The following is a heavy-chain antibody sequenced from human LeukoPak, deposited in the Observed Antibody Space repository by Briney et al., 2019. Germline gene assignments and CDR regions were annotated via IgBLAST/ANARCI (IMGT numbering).Heavy chain of an antibody. Sequence: PGGSLRLSCAASGFTFSNLWMCWVRQAPGKGLKWVANIKQDGSEKYYVDSVKGRFTISRDNAQNSLYLQMNSLRAEDTAIYYCATSTAAAGTDWGQGTLVTVSS. CDR1: GFTFSNLW. J-gene: IGHJ4*02. CDR2: IKQDGSEK. CDR3: ATSTAAAGTD. D-gene: IGHD6-13*01. V-gene: IGHV3-7*03.